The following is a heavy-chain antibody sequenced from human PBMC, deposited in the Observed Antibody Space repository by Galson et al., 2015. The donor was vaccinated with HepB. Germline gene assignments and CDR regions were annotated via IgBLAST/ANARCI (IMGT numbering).Heavy chain of an antibody. J-gene: IGHJ4*02. D-gene: IGHD3-22*01. Sequence: SLRLSCAASGFTFSSYGMHWVRQAPGKGLEWVAVILYAGSHEHSADSVKGRFTISRDNSKNTLYLQMNSLRAGDTAVYYCAKGYDSSGYYSFDYWGQGILVTVSS. V-gene: IGHV3-30*18. CDR1: GFTFSSYG. CDR2: ILYAGSHE. CDR3: AKGYDSSGYYSFDY.